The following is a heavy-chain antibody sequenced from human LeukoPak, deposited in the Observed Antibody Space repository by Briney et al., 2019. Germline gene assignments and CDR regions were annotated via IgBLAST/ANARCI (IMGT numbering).Heavy chain of an antibody. J-gene: IGHJ4*02. D-gene: IGHD3-10*01. CDR2: INPSGGST. CDR3: ARDSGVTMVRGVIINQYFDY. Sequence: GASVKVSCKASGYTFTSYYMHWVRQAPGQGLEWMGIINPSGGSTSYAQKFQGRVTMTRDTSTSTVYMELSSLRSEDTAVYYCARDSGVTMVRGVIINQYFDYWGQGTPVTVSS. CDR1: GYTFTSYY. V-gene: IGHV1-46*01.